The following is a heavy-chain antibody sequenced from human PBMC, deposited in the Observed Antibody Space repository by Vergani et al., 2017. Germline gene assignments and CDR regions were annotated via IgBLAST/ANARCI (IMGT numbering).Heavy chain of an antibody. Sequence: QVQLVQSGAEVKKPGSSVKVSCKASGGTFSSYAISWVRQAPGQGLEWMGGIIPIFGTANYAQKFQGRVTITADESTSTAYMELSSLRSEDTAVYYCARARGRTVRYSSSWDLDYWGQGTLVTVSS. CDR3: ARARGRTVRYSSSWDLDY. CDR1: GGTFSSYA. CDR2: IIPIFGTA. V-gene: IGHV1-69*13. J-gene: IGHJ4*02. D-gene: IGHD6-13*01.